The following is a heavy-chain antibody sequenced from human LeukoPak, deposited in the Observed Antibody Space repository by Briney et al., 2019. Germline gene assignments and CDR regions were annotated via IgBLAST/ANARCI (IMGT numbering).Heavy chain of an antibody. CDR1: GFTFGSYW. CDR3: VRGLNSAIDF. CDR2: IRGDGSDK. J-gene: IGHJ4*02. Sequence: GGSLRLSCAASGFTFGSYWMNWARQAPGKGLEWVANIRGDGSDKVYVGSVRGRFTISRDNADNSLYLQMNSLSVDDTAVYYCVRGLNSAIDFWGQGTLVTVSS. V-gene: IGHV3-7*04.